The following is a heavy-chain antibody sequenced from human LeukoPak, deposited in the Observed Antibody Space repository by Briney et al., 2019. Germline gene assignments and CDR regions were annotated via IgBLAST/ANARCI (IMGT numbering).Heavy chain of an antibody. V-gene: IGHV4-34*01. CDR3: ARGLHIVFLGFDWFDP. Sequence: SETLSLTCAVYGGSFSGYYWSWIRQPPGKGLEWIGEINHSGSTNYNPSLKSRVTISVDTSKNQFSLKLSSVTAADTAVYYCARGLHIVFLGFDWFDPWGQGTLGTVSS. J-gene: IGHJ5*02. CDR1: GGSFSGYY. CDR2: INHSGST. D-gene: IGHD3-3*01.